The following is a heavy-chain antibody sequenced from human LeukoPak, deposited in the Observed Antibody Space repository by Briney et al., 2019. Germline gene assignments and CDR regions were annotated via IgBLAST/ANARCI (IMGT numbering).Heavy chain of an antibody. CDR1: GFTVSSNY. V-gene: IGHV3-66*02. CDR2: IYSGCST. D-gene: IGHD5-18*01. CDR3: ARGGYSYGYSWFDP. J-gene: IGHJ5*02. Sequence: GGSLRLSCAASGFTVSSNYLSWVRQAPGTGLGLVSVIYSGCSTYYADSVKGRFTISRDNSKNTLYLQMNSLRAEDTAVYYCARGGYSYGYSWFDPWGQGTLVTVSS.